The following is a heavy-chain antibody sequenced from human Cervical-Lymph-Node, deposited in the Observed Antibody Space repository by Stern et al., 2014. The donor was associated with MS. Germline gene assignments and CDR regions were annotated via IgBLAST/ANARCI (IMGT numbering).Heavy chain of an antibody. V-gene: IGHV4-39*01. D-gene: IGHD6-6*01. CDR1: GDSISNSFYF. CDR2: FLYPAIN. Sequence: VQLVESGPGLVKPSETLSLTCSVSGDSISNSFYFWGWIRQPPGKALEWIGSFLYPAINYNTPPLKSRVPISLTTATNLLSLRLTSVTAADTALYYCARHQESGSSVFYYGLDVWGQGTTVTVSS. J-gene: IGHJ6*02. CDR3: ARHQESGSSVFYYGLDV.